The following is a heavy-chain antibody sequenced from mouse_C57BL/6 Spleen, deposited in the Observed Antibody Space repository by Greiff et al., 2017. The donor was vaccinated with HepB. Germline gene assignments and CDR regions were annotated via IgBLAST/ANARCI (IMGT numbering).Heavy chain of an antibody. D-gene: IGHD4-1*01. CDR1: GYTFTSYT. Sequence: QVQLKESGAELARPGASVKMSCKASGYTFTSYTMHWVKQRPGQGLEWIGYINPSSGYTKYNQKFKDKATLTADKSSSTPYMQLSSLTSEDSAVYYCALGYYAMDYWGQGTSVTVSS. CDR3: ALGYYAMDY. CDR2: INPSSGYT. J-gene: IGHJ4*01. V-gene: IGHV1-4*01.